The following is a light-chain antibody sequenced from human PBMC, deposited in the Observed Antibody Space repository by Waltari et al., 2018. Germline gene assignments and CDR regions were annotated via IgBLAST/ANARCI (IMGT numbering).Light chain of an antibody. Sequence: QSVLTQPPSASGTPGQRVTISCSGGRSNIGSNSVNWFQQLPGTAPRLCIYFTDQRPSGFPGRVSGSKSGTSASLAISGLQSGDEAEYYCASWDASLNGWVFGGGTKLTVL. J-gene: IGLJ3*02. V-gene: IGLV1-44*01. CDR3: ASWDASLNGWV. CDR2: FTD. CDR1: RSNIGSNS.